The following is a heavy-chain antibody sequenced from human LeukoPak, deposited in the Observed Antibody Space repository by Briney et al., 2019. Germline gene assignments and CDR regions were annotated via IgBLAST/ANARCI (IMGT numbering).Heavy chain of an antibody. CDR1: GYTFTSYA. CDR2: IIPIFGTA. D-gene: IGHD6-19*01. Sequence: ASVKVSCKASGYTFTSYAISWVRQAPGQGLEWMGGIIPIFGTANYAQKFQGRVTITADESTSTAYMELSSLRSEDTAVYYCARDLSSGWYYFDYWGQGTLVTVSS. CDR3: ARDLSSGWYYFDY. J-gene: IGHJ4*02. V-gene: IGHV1-69*13.